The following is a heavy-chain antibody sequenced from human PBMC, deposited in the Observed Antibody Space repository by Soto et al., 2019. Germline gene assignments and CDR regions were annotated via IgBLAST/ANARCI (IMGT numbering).Heavy chain of an antibody. CDR1: GGTFSIYG. J-gene: IGHJ4*02. CDR3: ARQRGNWTHNYFDY. D-gene: IGHD1-1*01. Sequence: QVQLVQSGAEVKKPGSSVKVSCKASGGTFSIYGISWVRQAPGQGLEWMGGIIPIFGTANYAQKFQGRVTITADESTSTAYMELSSLRSEDTGVYYCARQRGNWTHNYFDYWGQGTLVTVSS. V-gene: IGHV1-69*12. CDR2: IIPIFGTA.